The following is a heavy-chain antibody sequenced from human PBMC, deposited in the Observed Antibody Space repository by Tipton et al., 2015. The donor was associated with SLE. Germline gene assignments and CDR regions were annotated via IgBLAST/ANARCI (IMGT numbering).Heavy chain of an antibody. V-gene: IGHV4-4*07. CDR1: GGSISSYY. CDR3: ARVNSDGWPDDY. CDR2: IYSSGTT. D-gene: IGHD5-24*01. Sequence: TLSLTCTVSGGSISSYYWSWIRQPAGKGLEWIGRIYSSGTTNYYPSLQSRVTMSVDTSKNQFSLKLTSVTAADTAVYYCARVNSDGWPDDYWGQGTLVTVSS. J-gene: IGHJ4*02.